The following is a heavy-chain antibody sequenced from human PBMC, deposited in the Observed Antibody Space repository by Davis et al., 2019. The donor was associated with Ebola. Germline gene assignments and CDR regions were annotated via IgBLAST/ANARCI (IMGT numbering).Heavy chain of an antibody. D-gene: IGHD4-17*01. CDR1: RFTVSYNE. J-gene: IGHJ3*02. CDR3: ASLQASTVTTTDDAFDI. CDR2: ISGGST. Sequence: GESLKISCAASRFTVSYNEMSWVRQAPGKGLEWVSPISGGSTYYADSRKGRFTISRDNSKNTLHLQMNSLRAEDTAVYYCASLQASTVTTTDDAFDIWGQGTMVTVSS. V-gene: IGHV3-38-3*01.